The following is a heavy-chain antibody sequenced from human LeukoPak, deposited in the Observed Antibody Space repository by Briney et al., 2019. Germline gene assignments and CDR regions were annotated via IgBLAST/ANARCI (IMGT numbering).Heavy chain of an antibody. Sequence: SETLSLTCTVSGGSISSYYWSWIRQPAGKGLEWIGRIYTSGSTNYNPSLKSRVTMSVDTSKNQFSLKLSSVTAADTAVYYCAGFDILTGQDAFDIWGQGTMVTVSS. D-gene: IGHD3-9*01. J-gene: IGHJ3*02. CDR2: IYTSGST. CDR1: GGSISSYY. CDR3: AGFDILTGQDAFDI. V-gene: IGHV4-4*07.